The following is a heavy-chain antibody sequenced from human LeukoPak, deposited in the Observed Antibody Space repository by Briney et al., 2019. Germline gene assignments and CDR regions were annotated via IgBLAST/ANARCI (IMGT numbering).Heavy chain of an antibody. V-gene: IGHV3-23*01. Sequence: GGSLRLSCAASGFTFSNYAMSWVRQAPGKGLEWVSGIRASGGSTYYADSVKGRLTLSRDNSKNTLYLKMDSLRAEDTAVYYCAKVCISISLIVVFFTTAGDWYFDLWGRGTLVTVSS. CDR1: GFTFSNYA. CDR2: IRASGGST. CDR3: AKVCISISLIVVFFTTAGDWYFDL. J-gene: IGHJ2*01. D-gene: IGHD3-22*01.